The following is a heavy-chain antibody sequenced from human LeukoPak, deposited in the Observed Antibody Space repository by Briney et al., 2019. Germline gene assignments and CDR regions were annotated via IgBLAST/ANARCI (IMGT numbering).Heavy chain of an antibody. V-gene: IGHV3-53*01. CDR2: IYSGGST. Sequence: GGSLRLSCADSGFTVSSNYMSWVRQAPGKGLEWVSAIYSGGSTYYADSVKGRFTISRDNSKNTLYLQMNSLRAEDTAVYYCASCKDGYNYFGYWGQGTLVTVSS. CDR1: GFTVSSNY. D-gene: IGHD5-24*01. CDR3: ASCKDGYNYFGY. J-gene: IGHJ4*02.